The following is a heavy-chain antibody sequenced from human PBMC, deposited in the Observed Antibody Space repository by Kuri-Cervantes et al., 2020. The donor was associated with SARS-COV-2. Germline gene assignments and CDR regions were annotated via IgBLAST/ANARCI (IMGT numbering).Heavy chain of an antibody. Sequence: SGPKLVKPAHTLTLTCTFSRFSLSTRGMCVSWIRQPPGKALESHARNDCDDHKYYSTSLKTRLTISKDTSKNQVVLTMTNVDTVDTATYYCARIQVATVIADYWGQGTLVTVSS. J-gene: IGHJ4*02. V-gene: IGHV2-70*11. D-gene: IGHD4-11*01. CDR3: ARIQVATVIADY. CDR1: RFSLSTRGMC. CDR2: NDCDDHK.